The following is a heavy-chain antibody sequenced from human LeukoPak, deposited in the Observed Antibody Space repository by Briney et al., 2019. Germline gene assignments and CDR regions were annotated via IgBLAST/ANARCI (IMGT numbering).Heavy chain of an antibody. Sequence: GGSLRLSCAASGFTFDDYAMHWVRQAPGKGLEWVSLISWDGGSTYYADSVKGRFTISRDNSKNSLYLQMNSLRAEDTALYYCAKDIDYFGSGSAYFDYWGQGTLVTVSS. CDR1: GFTFDDYA. V-gene: IGHV3-43D*03. D-gene: IGHD3-10*01. CDR3: AKDIDYFGSGSAYFDY. J-gene: IGHJ4*02. CDR2: ISWDGGST.